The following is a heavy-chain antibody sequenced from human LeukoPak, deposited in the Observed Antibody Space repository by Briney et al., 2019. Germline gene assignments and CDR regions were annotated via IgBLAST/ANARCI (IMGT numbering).Heavy chain of an antibody. CDR1: GYSISSGYY. V-gene: IGHV4-38-2*02. Sequence: SETLSLTCTVSGYSISSGYYWGWIRQPPGKGLEWIGSIYHSGSTYYNPSLKSRVTMSVDTSKNQFSLKLSSVTAADTAVYYCARDPLCDFWSGYLCPLDYWGQGTLVTVSS. J-gene: IGHJ4*02. CDR3: ARDPLCDFWSGYLCPLDY. D-gene: IGHD3-3*01. CDR2: IYHSGST.